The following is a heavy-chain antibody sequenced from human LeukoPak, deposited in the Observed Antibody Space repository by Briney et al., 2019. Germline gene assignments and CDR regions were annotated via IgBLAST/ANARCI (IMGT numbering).Heavy chain of an antibody. CDR2: ISYDGSNK. CDR1: GFTFSSYA. D-gene: IGHD3-9*01. Sequence: GRSLRLSCAASGFTFSSYAMHWVRQAPGKGLEWVAVISYDGSNKYYADSVKGRFTISRDNSKNTLYLQMNSLRAEDTAVYYCARDREYYDIVTGQRSYYYYGMDVWGQGTTVTASS. J-gene: IGHJ6*02. CDR3: ARDREYYDIVTGQRSYYYYGMDV. V-gene: IGHV3-30*04.